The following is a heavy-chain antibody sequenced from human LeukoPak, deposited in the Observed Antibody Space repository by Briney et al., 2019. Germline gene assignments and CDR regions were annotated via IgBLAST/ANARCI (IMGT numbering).Heavy chain of an antibody. J-gene: IGHJ4*02. CDR3: ARDGADYYDSSGYYYFDY. Sequence: SVKVSCKASGGTFSSYAISWVRQAPGQGLEWMGGIIPIFGTANYAQKFQGRVTITADESTSTAYMELSSLRSEDTAVYYCARDGADYYDSSGYYYFDYWGQGTLVTVSS. D-gene: IGHD3-22*01. V-gene: IGHV1-69*13. CDR1: GGTFSSYA. CDR2: IIPIFGTA.